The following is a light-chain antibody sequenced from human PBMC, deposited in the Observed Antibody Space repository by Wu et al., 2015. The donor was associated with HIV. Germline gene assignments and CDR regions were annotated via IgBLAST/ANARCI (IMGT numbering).Light chain of an antibody. CDR1: ESVSSC. J-gene: IGKJ4*01. CDR3: QQRSSWLLT. CDR2: DAS. Sequence: EIVLTQSPATLSLSPGERATLSCRASESVSSCLAWYQQKPGQAPRLLIYDASNRATGISARFSGSGSGTDFTLTISSLEPEDFAVYYCQQRSSWLLTFGGGPRWRSN. V-gene: IGKV3-11*01.